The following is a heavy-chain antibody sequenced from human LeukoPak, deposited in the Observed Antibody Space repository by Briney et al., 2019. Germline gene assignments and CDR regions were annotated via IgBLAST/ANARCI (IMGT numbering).Heavy chain of an antibody. V-gene: IGHV1-18*04. CDR2: ISAYNGNT. CDR3: AMVRGAQYMDV. J-gene: IGHJ6*03. CDR1: GYTFTSHY. D-gene: IGHD3-10*01. Sequence: ASVKVSCKASGYTFTSHYMHWVRQAPGQGLEWMGWISAYNGNTNYAQKLQGRVTMTTDTSTSTAYMELRSLRSDDTAVYYCAMVRGAQYMDVWGKGTTVTISS.